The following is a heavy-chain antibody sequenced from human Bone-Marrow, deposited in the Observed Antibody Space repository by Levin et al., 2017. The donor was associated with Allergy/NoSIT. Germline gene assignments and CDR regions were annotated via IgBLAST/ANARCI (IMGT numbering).Heavy chain of an antibody. CDR1: GFTLSSYG. CDR3: AKERETTYYGCFHY. J-gene: IGHJ4*02. V-gene: IGHV3-30*18. CDR2: ISDDGDNQ. D-gene: IGHD3-10*01. Sequence: PGGSLRLSCAASGFTLSSYGMNWVRQAPGKGLEWVALISDDGDNQYYADSVKGRFTVSRDISRNTLYLHMNSLRPEDTAVYYCAKERETTYYGCFHYWGQGTLVSVSS.